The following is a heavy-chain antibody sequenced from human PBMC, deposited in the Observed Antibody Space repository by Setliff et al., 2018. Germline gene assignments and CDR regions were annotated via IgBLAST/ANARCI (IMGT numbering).Heavy chain of an antibody. CDR2: IIPVLDIT. J-gene: IGHJ4*02. Sequence: SVKVSCKASGGPLNSYSFSWVRQAPGQGLEWMGRIIPVLDITRYSQKFQGRVTITADKSTGTAYMELSSLRSEDTAVYYCARQDSSSWPADYWGQGTLVTVSS. CDR1: GGPLNSYS. D-gene: IGHD6-13*01. V-gene: IGHV1-69*02. CDR3: ARQDSSSWPADY.